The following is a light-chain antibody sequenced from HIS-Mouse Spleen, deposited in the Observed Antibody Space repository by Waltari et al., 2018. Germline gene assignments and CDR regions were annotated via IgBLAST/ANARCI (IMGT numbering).Light chain of an antibody. Sequence: QSALTQPPSASGSPGQSVTISCTGTSSDFGGYNYVSWYQQHPGKAPKLMIYEVSKRPSGVPDRFSGSKSGNTASLTVSGLQAEDEADYYCSSYAGSNNLGVFGGGTKLTVL. CDR3: SSYAGSNNLGV. CDR1: SSDFGGYNY. J-gene: IGLJ2*01. CDR2: EVS. V-gene: IGLV2-8*01.